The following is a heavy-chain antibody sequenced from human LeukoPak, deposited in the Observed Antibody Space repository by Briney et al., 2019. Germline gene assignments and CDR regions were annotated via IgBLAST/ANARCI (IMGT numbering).Heavy chain of an antibody. Sequence: GGSLRLSCAASGFTVSSNYMSWVRQAPGKGLEWVSVIYSGGSTYYADSVKGRFTISRDNSKNTLYPQMNSLRAEDTAVYYCARDGRYYYGSGSRFDYWGQGTLVTVSS. CDR3: ARDGRYYYGSGSRFDY. J-gene: IGHJ4*02. CDR2: IYSGGST. V-gene: IGHV3-66*01. CDR1: GFTVSSNY. D-gene: IGHD3-10*01.